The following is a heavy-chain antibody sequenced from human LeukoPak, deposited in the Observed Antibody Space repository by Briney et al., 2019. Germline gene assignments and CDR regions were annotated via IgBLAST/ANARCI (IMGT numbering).Heavy chain of an antibody. J-gene: IGHJ4*02. D-gene: IGHD2/OR15-2a*01. CDR3: SRSSDTTSWYYLDH. CDR2: IKVGEGNT. Sequence: ASMKVSCKTSGYTFTSFGITWVRQAPGQGPEWMGWIKVGEGNTHFAQKFQDRVSMTRDISSNTAFLELRNLRSDDTAVYFCSRSSDTTSWYYLDHWGQGTLVTVSS. V-gene: IGHV1-18*01. CDR1: GYTFTSFG.